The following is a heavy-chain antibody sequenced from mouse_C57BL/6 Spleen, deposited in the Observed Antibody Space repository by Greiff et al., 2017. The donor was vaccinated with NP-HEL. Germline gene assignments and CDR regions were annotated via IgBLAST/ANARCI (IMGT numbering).Heavy chain of an antibody. CDR3: ARELGRTDYYFDY. V-gene: IGHV1-81*01. CDR2: IYPRSGNT. Sequence: VKVVESGAELARPGASVKLSCKASGYTFTSYGISWVKQRTGQGLEWIGEIYPRSGNTYYNEKFKGKATLTADKSSSTAYMELRSLTSEDSAVYFCARELGRTDYYFDYWGQGTTLTVSS. J-gene: IGHJ2*01. D-gene: IGHD4-1*01. CDR1: GYTFTSYG.